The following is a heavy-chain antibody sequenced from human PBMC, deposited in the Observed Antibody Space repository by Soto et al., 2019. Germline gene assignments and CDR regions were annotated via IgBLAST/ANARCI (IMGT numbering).Heavy chain of an antibody. CDR3: ARNGTYSSSLSQYSGMDV. D-gene: IGHD1-26*01. CDR2: IVPMLGTP. V-gene: IGHV1-69*13. J-gene: IGHJ6*02. Sequence: SVKVSCKASGGTFDNFIMNWVRQTPGRGLEWMGGIVPMLGTPTYAEKFKGRVTISATGSTSTMYMEVTSLRSEDTAIYYCARNGTYSSSLSQYSGMDVWGQGTKVTVSS. CDR1: GGTFDNFI.